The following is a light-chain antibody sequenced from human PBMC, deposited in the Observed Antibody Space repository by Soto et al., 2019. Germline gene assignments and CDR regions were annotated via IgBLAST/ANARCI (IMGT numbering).Light chain of an antibody. V-gene: IGLV2-23*01. CDR1: SSDVGSYNL. CDR3: RSYAGTSTSV. J-gene: IGLJ1*01. Sequence: QSALTQPASGSGSPGQSITISCTGTSSDVGSYNLVSWYQQHPGKAPKLMIYEGSKRPSGVSNRFSGSKSGNTASLTISGLQAEDEADYYCRSYAGTSTSVFATGTKVTXL. CDR2: EGS.